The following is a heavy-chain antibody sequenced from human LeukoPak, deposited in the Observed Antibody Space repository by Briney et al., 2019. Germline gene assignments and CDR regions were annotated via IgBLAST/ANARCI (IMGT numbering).Heavy chain of an antibody. J-gene: IGHJ4*02. V-gene: IGHV3-23*01. Sequence: GGSLRLSCAASGFTFSSYAMSWVRQAPGKGLEWVSAISGSGGSTYYADSVKGRFTISRDNAKNSLYLQMNSLRAEDTAVYYCAASGASSSLLVRYWGQGTLVTVTS. CDR1: GFTFSSYA. CDR2: ISGSGGST. CDR3: AASGASSSLLVRY. D-gene: IGHD6-6*01.